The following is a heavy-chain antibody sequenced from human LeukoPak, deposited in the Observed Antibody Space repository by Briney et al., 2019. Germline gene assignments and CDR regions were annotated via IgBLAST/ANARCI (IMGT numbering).Heavy chain of an antibody. J-gene: IGHJ4*02. CDR1: GFTFSTYT. D-gene: IGHD3-3*01. CDR2: ISGSGVST. V-gene: IGHV3-23*01. Sequence: GGSLRLSCAASGFTFSTYTMNGVRQAPGKGLEWVSFISGSGVSTYYADSVRGRFTISRDNSKNTLYLQMNSLRAEDTAVYYCAKDFWSGYYPNYWGQGTLVTVSS. CDR3: AKDFWSGYYPNY.